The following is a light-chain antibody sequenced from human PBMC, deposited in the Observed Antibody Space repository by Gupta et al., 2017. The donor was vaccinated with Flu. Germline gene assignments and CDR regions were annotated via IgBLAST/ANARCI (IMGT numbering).Light chain of an antibody. CDR3: QQLNSYQYS. Sequence: DIQLTQSPSFLSASVGDRVTITCQASQGISSYLAWYQQKPGKAPKLLIYAASTLQSGVPSRFSGSGSGTEFTLTISSLQPEDFATYYCQQLNSYQYSFGQGTKLEIK. CDR2: AAS. V-gene: IGKV1-9*01. CDR1: QGISSY. J-gene: IGKJ2*03.